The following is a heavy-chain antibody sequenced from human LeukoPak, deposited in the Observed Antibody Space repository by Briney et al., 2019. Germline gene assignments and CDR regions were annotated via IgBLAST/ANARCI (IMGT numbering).Heavy chain of an antibody. CDR2: FRGSGASI. CDR3: AKDRGYGSGSYYAYYFDS. CDR1: GFTFSNYA. V-gene: IGHV3-23*01. J-gene: IGHJ4*02. Sequence: GGSLRLSGAASGFTFSNYAVSWVRKAPGEGLEGVSAFRGSGASIYYADSVRGRFTISRDNSKNRLYLQMNSLRAEDTALYYCAKDRGYGSGSYYAYYFDSWGQGTLVTVSS. D-gene: IGHD3-10*01.